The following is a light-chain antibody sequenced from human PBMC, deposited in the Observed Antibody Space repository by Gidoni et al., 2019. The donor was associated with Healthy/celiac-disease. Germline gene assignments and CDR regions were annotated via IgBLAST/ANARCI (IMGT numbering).Light chain of an antibody. CDR3: QQCYSTPLT. CDR2: AAS. V-gene: IGKV1-39*01. Sequence: DIQMTQSPSPLSASVGDRVTITCGASQSISSYLNWYQQKPGKAPKLLIYAASSLQSGVPSRFSGSGSGTDFTLTISSLQPDDFATYYCQQCYSTPLTFGQGTKVEIK. J-gene: IGKJ1*01. CDR1: QSISSY.